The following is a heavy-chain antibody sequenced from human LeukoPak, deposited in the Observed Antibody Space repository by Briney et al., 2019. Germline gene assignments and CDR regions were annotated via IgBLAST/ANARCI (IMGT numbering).Heavy chain of an antibody. CDR1: GFTFSSYA. CDR3: AKDPRGGWYGGHYFDY. V-gene: IGHV3-23*01. D-gene: IGHD6-19*01. J-gene: IGHJ4*02. Sequence: GGSLRLSCAASGFTFSSYAMSRVSQAPGKGLEWVSAISGSGGSTYYADSVKGRFTISRDNSKNTLYLQMNSLRAEDTAVYYCAKDPRGGWYGGHYFDYWGQGTLVTVSS. CDR2: ISGSGGST.